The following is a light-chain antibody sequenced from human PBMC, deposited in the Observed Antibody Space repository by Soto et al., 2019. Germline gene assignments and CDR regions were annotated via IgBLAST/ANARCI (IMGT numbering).Light chain of an antibody. J-gene: IGKJ2*01. V-gene: IGKV3-11*01. CDR1: QSISSY. Sequence: EIVLTQSPATLSLSPGERATLSCRASQSISSYLAWYQQKPGQAPRLLFYDASIRAAGIPARFSGSGSGTDYTLTISSLQTPDLVVLYYQPRRVWPRTFGRGTNLEIK. CDR3: QPRRVWPRT. CDR2: DAS.